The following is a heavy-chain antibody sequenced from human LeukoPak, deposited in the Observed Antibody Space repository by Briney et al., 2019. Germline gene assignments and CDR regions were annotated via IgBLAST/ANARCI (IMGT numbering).Heavy chain of an antibody. D-gene: IGHD4-17*01. CDR2: IYYSGST. V-gene: IGHV4-61*01. CDR1: GGSVSSGSYY. CDR3: ARWLTTVTTVDY. Sequence: SETLSLTCTVSGGSVSSGSYYWSWIRQPPRKGLEWIGYIYYSGSTNYNPSLKSRVTISVATSKNQFSLKLSSVTAADTAVYYCARWLTTVTTVDYWGQGTLVTVSS. J-gene: IGHJ4*02.